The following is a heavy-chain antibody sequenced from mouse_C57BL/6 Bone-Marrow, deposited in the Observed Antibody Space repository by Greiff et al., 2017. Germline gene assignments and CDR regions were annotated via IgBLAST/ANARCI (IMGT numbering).Heavy chain of an antibody. J-gene: IGHJ2*01. CDR3: ATSITTVAFDY. V-gene: IGHV1-81*01. D-gene: IGHD1-1*01. CDR2: IYPRSGNT. CDR1: GYTFTSYG. Sequence: VQLQQSGAELARPGASVKLSCKASGYTFTSYGISWVKQRTGQGLEWIGEIYPRSGNTYYNEKFKGKATLTADKSSSTAYMELRSLTSEDSAVYFCATSITTVAFDYWGQGTTLPVSS.